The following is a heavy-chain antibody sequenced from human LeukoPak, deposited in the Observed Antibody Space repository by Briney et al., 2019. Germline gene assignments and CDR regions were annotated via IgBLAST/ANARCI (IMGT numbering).Heavy chain of an antibody. CDR2: VYYSGST. J-gene: IGHJ4*02. V-gene: IGHV4-39*01. D-gene: IGHD2-21*02. CDR1: GGSISSSSYY. CDR3: ACTYCGADCSEVERFFDY. Sequence: PSETLSLTCTVSGGSISSSSYYWGWIRQPPGKGLEWIGSVYYSGSTYYNPSLKSRVTISVDTSKNQFSLKLSSVTAADTAVYYCACTYCGADCSEVERFFDYWGQGTLVTVSS.